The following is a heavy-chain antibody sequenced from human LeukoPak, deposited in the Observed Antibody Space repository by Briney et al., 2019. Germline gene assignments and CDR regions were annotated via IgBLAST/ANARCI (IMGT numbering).Heavy chain of an antibody. CDR1: GFTFSSYC. J-gene: IGHJ4*02. V-gene: IGHV3-21*01. Sequence: GGSLRLSCAASGFTFSSYCMNWVRQAPGQGLEWVSSISSSSSYIYYADSVKGRFTISRDNAKNSLYLQMNSLRAEDTAVYYCARRWTGSSGYYLDYWGQGTLVTVSS. CDR2: ISSSSSYI. D-gene: IGHD3-22*01. CDR3: ARRWTGSSGYYLDY.